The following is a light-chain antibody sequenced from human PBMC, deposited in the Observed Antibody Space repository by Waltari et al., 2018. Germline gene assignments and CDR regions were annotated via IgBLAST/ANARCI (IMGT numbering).Light chain of an antibody. CDR2: DVS. CDR1: SSDVGGYNY. CDR3: CSYAGSYSVV. J-gene: IGLJ2*01. Sequence: QSALTQPRSVSGSPGQSVTISCTGTSSDVGGYNYVSWYQQHPGKSPKLMIYDVSKRPSGVPDRCSGSKAGNTASLTISGLQAEEEADYDGCSYAGSYSVVFGGGTKRTVL. V-gene: IGLV2-11*01.